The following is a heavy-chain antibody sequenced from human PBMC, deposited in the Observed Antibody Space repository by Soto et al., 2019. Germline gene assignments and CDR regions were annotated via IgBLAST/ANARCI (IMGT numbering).Heavy chain of an antibody. J-gene: IGHJ4*02. D-gene: IGHD4-17*01. CDR2: INWNGGST. Sequence: EVQLVESGGGVVRPGGSLRLSCAALGFTFDVYARTWVRQAPGKGLEWVSGINWNGGSTGYADSVKGRFTISRDNAKNSLYLQMNSLRAEDTALYHCARLTTVTAATFDYWGQGTLVTVSS. V-gene: IGHV3-20*01. CDR1: GFTFDVYA. CDR3: ARLTTVTAATFDY.